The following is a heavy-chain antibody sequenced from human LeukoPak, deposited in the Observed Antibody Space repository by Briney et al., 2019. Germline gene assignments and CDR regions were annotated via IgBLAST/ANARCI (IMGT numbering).Heavy chain of an antibody. CDR2: IHFSGST. J-gene: IGHJ4*02. V-gene: IGHV4-59*01. CDR1: GFNFTGY. D-gene: IGHD3-10*01. CDR3: ARIFRGAYFDY. Sequence: PGGSLRLSCAGSGFNFTGYWSWIRQPPGKGLEWIGYIHFSGSTNYNPSLKSRVTVSDDKSKNQFSLKLSSVTAADTAVYYCARIFRGAYFDYWGQGTLVTVSS.